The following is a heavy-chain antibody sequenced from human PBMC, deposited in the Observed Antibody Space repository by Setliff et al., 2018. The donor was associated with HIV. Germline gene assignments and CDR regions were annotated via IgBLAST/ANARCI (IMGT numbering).Heavy chain of an antibody. CDR2: ISGSGGNT. J-gene: IGHJ4*02. CDR3: ARPKERIAHGLEH. D-gene: IGHD2-21*01. V-gene: IGHV3-23*01. CDR1: GFTFSSYA. Sequence: GGSLRLSCAASGFTFSSYAMSWVRQAPERGLEWVSAISGSGGNTYYADSVKGRFTISRDNSKNTLYLQMNSLRAEDTAVYYCARPKERIAHGLEHWGQGAQVTVSS.